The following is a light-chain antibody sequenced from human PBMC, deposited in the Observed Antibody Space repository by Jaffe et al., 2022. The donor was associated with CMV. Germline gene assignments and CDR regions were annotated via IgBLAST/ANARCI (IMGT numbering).Light chain of an antibody. J-gene: IGKJ2*01. V-gene: IGKV1-39*01. CDR2: AAS. Sequence: DIQLTQSPSSLSASVGDRVTITCRASQSISTSLNWYQQKSGQAPKLLIYAASTLQSGVPSRFSGSGSGTDFALTISSLQPEDFASYYCQQSFTSSMYTFGQGTKLEI. CDR1: QSISTS. CDR3: QQSFTSSMYT.